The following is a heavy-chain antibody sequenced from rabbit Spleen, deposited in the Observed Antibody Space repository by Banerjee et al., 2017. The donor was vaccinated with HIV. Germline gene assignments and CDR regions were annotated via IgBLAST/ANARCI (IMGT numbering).Heavy chain of an antibody. Sequence: QSLEESGGDLVKPGASLTLTCTASGFTISSTYWMCWFRQAPGRGLEWMACIYGGSYKYASWAKGRFTISKTSSTTVTLQMASLTVADTATYFCARAGEGGDGYLNLWGQGTLVTVS. CDR1: GFTISSTYW. CDR3: ARAGEGGDGYLNL. V-gene: IGHV1S40*01. CDR2: IYGGSY. J-gene: IGHJ4*01. D-gene: IGHD5-1*01.